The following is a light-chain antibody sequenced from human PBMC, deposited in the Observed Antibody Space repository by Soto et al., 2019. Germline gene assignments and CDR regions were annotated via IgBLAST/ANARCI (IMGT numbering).Light chain of an antibody. J-gene: IGKJ4*01. CDR1: QGIRKD. CDR2: AAS. V-gene: IGKV1-17*02. CDR3: LQHDSYPLT. Sequence: DIQMALSPSSLSASVGDRVTITCRASQGIRKDLQWYQQKPGKAPKRLIYAASTLQSGVPSRFSGSGSGTEFTLTISNLQPEDFETYYCLQHDSYPLTFGGGTTLEIK.